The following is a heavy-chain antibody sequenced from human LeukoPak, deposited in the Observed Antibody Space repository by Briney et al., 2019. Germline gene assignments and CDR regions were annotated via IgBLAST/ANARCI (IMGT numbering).Heavy chain of an antibody. V-gene: IGHV4-30-4*01. CDR3: ASLGFSAAGDVEDY. Sequence: PSETLSLTCTVSGGSISSGDYYWSWIRQPPGKGLEWIGYIYYSGSTYYNPSLKSRVTISVDTSKNQFSLKLSSVTAADTAVYYCASLGFSAAGDVEDYWGQGTLVTVSS. D-gene: IGHD6-13*01. CDR2: IYYSGST. CDR1: GGSISSGDYY. J-gene: IGHJ4*02.